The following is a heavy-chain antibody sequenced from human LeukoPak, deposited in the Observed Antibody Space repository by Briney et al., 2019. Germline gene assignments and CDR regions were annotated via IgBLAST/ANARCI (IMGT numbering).Heavy chain of an antibody. Sequence: GRSLRLSCAATGFTFDDYAMHWVRQAPGKGLEWVSGISWNSGSIGYADSVKGRFTISRDNAKNSLYLQMNSLRAEDTALYYCAKDLTYYDSSGSFDYWGQGTLVTVSS. J-gene: IGHJ4*02. CDR3: AKDLTYYDSSGSFDY. CDR1: GFTFDDYA. V-gene: IGHV3-9*01. D-gene: IGHD3-22*01. CDR2: ISWNSGSI.